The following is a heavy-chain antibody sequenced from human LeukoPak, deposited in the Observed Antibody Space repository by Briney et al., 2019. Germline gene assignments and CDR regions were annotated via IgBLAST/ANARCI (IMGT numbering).Heavy chain of an antibody. J-gene: IGHJ5*02. Sequence: ASVKVSCKASGGTFSSYAISWVRQAPGQGLEWMGGIIPIFGTANYAQKFQGRVTITADESTSTAYMELSSLRSEDTAVYYCARERSQENRPYCSSTSSPNWFDPWGQGTLVTVSS. CDR3: ARERSQENRPYCSSTSSPNWFDP. V-gene: IGHV1-69*01. CDR1: GGTFSSYA. CDR2: IIPIFGTA. D-gene: IGHD2-2*01.